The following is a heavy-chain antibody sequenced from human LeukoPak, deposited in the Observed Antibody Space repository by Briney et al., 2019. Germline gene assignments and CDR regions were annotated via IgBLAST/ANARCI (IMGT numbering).Heavy chain of an antibody. CDR3: ARESAGGLVD. CDR2: LNSDGSVP. CDR1: GFTFSSYW. Sequence: PGGSLRLSCAASGFTFSSYWMHWVRQAPGKGLVWVSRLNSDGSVPGYADSVKGRFTISRDNAKNTLDLQMNSLRAEDTAVYYCARESAGGLVDWGQGTLVTVSS. V-gene: IGHV3-74*01. D-gene: IGHD6-13*01. J-gene: IGHJ4*02.